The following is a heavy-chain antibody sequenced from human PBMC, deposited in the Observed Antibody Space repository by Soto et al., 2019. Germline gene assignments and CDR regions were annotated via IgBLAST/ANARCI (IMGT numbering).Heavy chain of an antibody. Sequence: GGSLRLSCGAPGVTFKDYGMHWVRQAPGKGLEWVAVISYDGKQTYYADSVKGRFTISKDKSKRTLFLQMNSLRVDDTAVYYCARDGWGSNWYYFDQWGQGTLVTVSS. V-gene: IGHV3-30*03. CDR1: GVTFKDYG. CDR3: ARDGWGSNWYYFDQ. CDR2: ISYDGKQT. D-gene: IGHD1-1*01. J-gene: IGHJ4*02.